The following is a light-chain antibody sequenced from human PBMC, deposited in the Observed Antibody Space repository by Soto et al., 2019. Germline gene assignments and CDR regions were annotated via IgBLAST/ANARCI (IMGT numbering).Light chain of an antibody. CDR1: QGIGGS. J-gene: IGKJ5*01. CDR3: QQVDSLPIT. V-gene: IGKV1-12*01. CDR2: GAS. Sequence: DIPMTQSPSSVSASVGDRVTITCRASQGIGGSLAWYQQKPGKAPKLLIYGASTLQGGVPSRFGGSGSGTDFTLTISSLQPEDCATYFCQQVDSLPITFGQGTRLEIK.